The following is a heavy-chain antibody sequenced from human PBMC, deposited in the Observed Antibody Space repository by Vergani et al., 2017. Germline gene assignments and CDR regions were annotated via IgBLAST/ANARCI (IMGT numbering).Heavy chain of an antibody. D-gene: IGHD2-8*01. J-gene: IGHJ6*02. CDR3: ARDCTSGGCPDNYGMDV. Sequence: QGQLVESGGGLVKPGGSLRLSCAASGFTFNSYGMHWVRQAPGKGLEWVASIRSDESRRYYGDSMEGPFTISRDNSKNTLYLQMKSLRPEDTAVYYCARDCTSGGCPDNYGMDVWGQGATVTVSS. CDR2: IRSDESRR. V-gene: IGHV3-30*02. CDR1: GFTFNSYG.